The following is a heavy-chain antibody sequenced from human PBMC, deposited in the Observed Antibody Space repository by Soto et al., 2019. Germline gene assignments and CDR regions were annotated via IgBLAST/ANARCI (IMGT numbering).Heavy chain of an antibody. CDR2: ISGGGDAT. CDR3: GKVIVGTTGARGFDY. V-gene: IGHV3-23*01. Sequence: PGGSLRLSCAASGFTFSSYAMSWVRQAPGKGLERVSAISGGGDATYYADSVKGRFTISRDNSKNTLYVQMNSLRAEDTAVYYCGKVIVGTTGARGFDYWGQGTPVTVSS. CDR1: GFTFSSYA. J-gene: IGHJ4*02. D-gene: IGHD1-26*01.